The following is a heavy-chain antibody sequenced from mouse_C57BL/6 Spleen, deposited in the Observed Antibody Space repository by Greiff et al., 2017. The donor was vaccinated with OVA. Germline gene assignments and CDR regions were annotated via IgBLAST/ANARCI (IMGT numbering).Heavy chain of an antibody. J-gene: IGHJ4*01. CDR1: GYTFTSYW. Sequence: QVQLQQPGAELVKPGASVKLSCKASGYTFTSYWMQWVKQRPGQGLEWIGEIDPSDSYTNYNQKFKGKATLTVDTSSSTAYMQLSSLTSEDSAVYYCARFSRYYGRTGAMDYWGQGTSVTVSS. D-gene: IGHD1-1*01. CDR3: ARFSRYYGRTGAMDY. V-gene: IGHV1-50*01. CDR2: IDPSDSYT.